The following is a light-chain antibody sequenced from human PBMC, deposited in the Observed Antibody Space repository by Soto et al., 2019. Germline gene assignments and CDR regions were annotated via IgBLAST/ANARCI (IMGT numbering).Light chain of an antibody. CDR1: ESISRDY. Sequence: EIVLTQSPGTLSLSPGQRATLSCRASESISRDYLAWYQQRLGQAPRLLIYGASSWATGIPDRFSGSGSGTDFPLTISRLEPEDFAIYYCQQYGGVPYTFGEGTKLEIK. CDR3: QQYGGVPYT. CDR2: GAS. J-gene: IGKJ2*01. V-gene: IGKV3-20*01.